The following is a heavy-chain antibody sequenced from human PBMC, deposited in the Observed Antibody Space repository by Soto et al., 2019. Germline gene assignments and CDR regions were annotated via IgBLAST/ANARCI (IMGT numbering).Heavy chain of an antibody. CDR2: ISYDGSNK. D-gene: IGHD1-1*01. Sequence: QVQLVESGGGVVQPGRSLRLSCAASGFTFSSYAMHWVRQAPGKGLEWVAVISYDGSNKYYADSVKGRFTISRDNSKNKMYLQMNSLRADDTAVYYCAREDNWNDEVDYYYGMDVWGQGTTVTVSS. V-gene: IGHV3-30-3*01. CDR1: GFTFSSYA. CDR3: AREDNWNDEVDYYYGMDV. J-gene: IGHJ6*02.